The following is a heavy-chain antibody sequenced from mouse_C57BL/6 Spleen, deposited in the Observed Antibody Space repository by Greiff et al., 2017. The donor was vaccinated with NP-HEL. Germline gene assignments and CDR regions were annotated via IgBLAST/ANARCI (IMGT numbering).Heavy chain of an antibody. D-gene: IGHD2-1*01. V-gene: IGHV1-82*01. Sequence: QVQLQQSGPELVKPGASVKISCKASGYAFSSSWMNWVKQRPGKGLEWIGRIYPGDGDTNYNGKFKGKATLTADKSSSTAYMQLSSLTSEDSAVYFCARRDYGKRYYAMDYWGQGTSVTVSS. J-gene: IGHJ4*01. CDR2: IYPGDGDT. CDR1: GYAFSSSW. CDR3: ARRDYGKRYYAMDY.